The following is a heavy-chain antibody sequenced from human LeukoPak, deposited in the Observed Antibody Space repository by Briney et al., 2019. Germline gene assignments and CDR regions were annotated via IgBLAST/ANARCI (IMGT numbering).Heavy chain of an antibody. D-gene: IGHD6-13*01. CDR3: ARAYSSSWYPFDY. CDR1: GGSVSSGSYY. CDR2: IYYSGST. J-gene: IGHJ4*02. Sequence: SETLSLTCTVSGGSVSSGSYYWSWIRQPPGKGLGWIGYIYYSGSTNYNPSLESRVTISVDTSKNQFSLKLSSVTAADTAVYYCARAYSSSWYPFDYWGQGTLVTVYS. V-gene: IGHV4-61*01.